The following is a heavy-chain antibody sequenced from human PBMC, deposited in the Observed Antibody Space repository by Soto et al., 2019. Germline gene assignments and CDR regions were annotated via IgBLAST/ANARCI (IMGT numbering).Heavy chain of an antibody. CDR2: ISGSGGST. J-gene: IGHJ5*02. CDR1: GFTFSSYD. Sequence: PVGSLRLSCAASGFTFSSYDMNWVRQAPGKGLEWVSAISGSGGSTYYADSVKGRFTISRDNSKNTLYLPMHSLRAEDTAVYYCAKAYFGDYSGCFDPWGQLTLVTVSS. CDR3: AKAYFGDYSGCFDP. D-gene: IGHD4-17*01. V-gene: IGHV3-23*01.